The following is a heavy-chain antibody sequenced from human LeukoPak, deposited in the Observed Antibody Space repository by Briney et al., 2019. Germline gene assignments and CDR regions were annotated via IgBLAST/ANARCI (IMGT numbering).Heavy chain of an antibody. CDR3: ARDGMVRGVTRGWFDP. V-gene: IGHV4-38-2*02. D-gene: IGHD3-10*01. Sequence: SETLSLTCTVSGYSISSGYYWGWIRQPPGKGLEWIGSIYHSGSTYYNPSLKSRVTISVDTSKNQFSLKLSSVTAADTAVYYCARDGMVRGVTRGWFDPWGQGTLVTVSS. CDR1: GYSISSGYY. J-gene: IGHJ5*02. CDR2: IYHSGST.